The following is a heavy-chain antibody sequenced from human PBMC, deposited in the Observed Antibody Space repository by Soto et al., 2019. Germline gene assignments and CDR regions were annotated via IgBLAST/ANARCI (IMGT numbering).Heavy chain of an antibody. CDR2: IDPRSGAT. V-gene: IGHV1-2*02. CDR3: AAPEYRRAWTPFDY. D-gene: IGHD1-1*01. CDR1: GYTVTGYY. J-gene: IGHJ4*02. Sequence: QVHLVQSGTEVKNPGASVRVSCKVSGYTVTGYYVHWLRQAPGQGLEWMGWIDPRSGATKSARDFQGRVTMTSDTPTATMYMELTRLTADDTAVYYCAAPEYRRAWTPFDYWGQGTLVTVTS.